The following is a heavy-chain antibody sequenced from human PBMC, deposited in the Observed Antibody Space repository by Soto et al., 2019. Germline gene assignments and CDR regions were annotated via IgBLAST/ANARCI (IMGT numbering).Heavy chain of an antibody. J-gene: IGHJ4*02. CDR1: GGSISSYY. CDR2: IYYSGST. CDR3: ARVGYSSSWFEAYFDY. V-gene: IGHV4-59*01. D-gene: IGHD6-13*01. Sequence: PSETLSLTCTVSGGSISSYYWSWIRQPPGKGLEWIGYIYYSGSTNYNPSLKSRVTISVDTSKNQFSLKLSSVTAADTAMYYCARVGYSSSWFEAYFDYWGQGTLVTVSS.